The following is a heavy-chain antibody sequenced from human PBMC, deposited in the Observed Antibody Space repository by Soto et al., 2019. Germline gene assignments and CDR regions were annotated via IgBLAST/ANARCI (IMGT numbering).Heavy chain of an antibody. CDR2: ISGSGGST. V-gene: IGHV3-23*01. Sequence: GGSLRLSCAASGFTFSSYAMSWVRQAPGKGLEWVSAISGSGGSTYYADSVKGRFTISRDNSKNTLYLQMNSLRAEDTAVYYCAKVVMGIEYGRPYYYYMDVWGKGTTVTVSS. CDR3: AKVVMGIEYGRPYYYYMDV. J-gene: IGHJ6*03. CDR1: GFTFSSYA. D-gene: IGHD2-15*01.